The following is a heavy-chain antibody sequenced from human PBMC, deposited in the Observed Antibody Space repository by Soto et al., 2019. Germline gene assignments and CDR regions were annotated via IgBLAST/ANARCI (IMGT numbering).Heavy chain of an antibody. V-gene: IGHV1-2*04. CDR3: ATVPIVVVPAANPPGWFDP. CDR1: GYTFTGYY. J-gene: IGHJ5*02. Sequence: ASVKVSCKASGYTFTGYYMHWVRQAPGQGLEWMGGFNPKNGETNYAQKFQGWVTMTRDTSTNTAYMELSSLRSEDTAVYYCATVPIVVVPAANPPGWFDPWGQGTLVTVSS. D-gene: IGHD2-2*01. CDR2: FNPKNGET.